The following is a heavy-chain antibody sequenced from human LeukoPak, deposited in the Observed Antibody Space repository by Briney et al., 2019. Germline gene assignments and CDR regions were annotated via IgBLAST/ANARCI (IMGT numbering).Heavy chain of an antibody. D-gene: IGHD6-13*01. CDR1: GGSISSYY. CDR3: ARGNIAVAGTLEY. Sequence: SETLSLTCTVSGGSISSYYWSWIRQPPGKGLEWIGFIYYSGSTNYNPSLKSRVIISVDTSKNHSSLMLSSVTAADTAVYYCARGNIAVAGTLEYWGQGTLVTVSS. CDR2: IYYSGST. V-gene: IGHV4-59*01. J-gene: IGHJ4*02.